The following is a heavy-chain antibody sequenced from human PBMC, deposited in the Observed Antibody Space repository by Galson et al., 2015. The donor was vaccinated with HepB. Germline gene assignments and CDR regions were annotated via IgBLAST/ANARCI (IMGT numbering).Heavy chain of an antibody. CDR1: GFTFSDYY. CDR2: ISSSSSYT. CDR3: ARDPVRSGSNWFDP. J-gene: IGHJ5*02. D-gene: IGHD3-10*01. Sequence: SLRLSCAASGFTFSDYYMSWIRQAPGKGLEWVSYISSSSSYTNYADSVKGRFTISRDNAKNSLYLQMNSLRAEDTAVYYCARDPVRSGSNWFDPWGQGALVTVSS. V-gene: IGHV3-11*06.